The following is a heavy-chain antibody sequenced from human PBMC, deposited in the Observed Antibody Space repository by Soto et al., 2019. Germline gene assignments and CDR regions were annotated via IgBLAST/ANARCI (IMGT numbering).Heavy chain of an antibody. Sequence: PGGSLRLSCAVSEFNVMSYWMSWVRQAPGKGLEWVSALSGSGDTTYYADSVRGRFSISRDNSKNTLYLQMSSLRGEDTAVYYCAKGTQFFYYYAMDVWGQGTTVTVSS. V-gene: IGHV3-23*01. CDR1: EFNVMSYW. CDR3: AKGTQFFYYYAMDV. J-gene: IGHJ6*02. CDR2: LSGSGDTT.